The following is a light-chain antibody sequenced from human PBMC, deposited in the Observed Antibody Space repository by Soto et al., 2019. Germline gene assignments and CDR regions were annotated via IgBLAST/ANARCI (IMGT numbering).Light chain of an antibody. CDR3: LQHNNYPPT. J-gene: IGKJ1*01. Sequence: DIQMTQSPSSLSASVGDRVTITCRASQDIRIDLGWFQQKPGKAPKRLIYAASSLQSGVPSRFSGSGSGTQFPLTISSLQPEDFPTYYCLQHNNYPPTFGQGTKVEI. CDR2: AAS. V-gene: IGKV1-17*01. CDR1: QDIRID.